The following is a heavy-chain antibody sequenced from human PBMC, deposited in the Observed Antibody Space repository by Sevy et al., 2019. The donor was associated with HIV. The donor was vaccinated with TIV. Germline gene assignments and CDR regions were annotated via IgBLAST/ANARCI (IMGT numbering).Heavy chain of an antibody. V-gene: IGHV3-23*01. CDR2: ISGSGIST. J-gene: IGHJ4*02. Sequence: GGSLRLSCATSGFTFNIYAMSWVRQAPGKGLEWVSAISGSGISTYYADSVKGRFTISRDNSKNTLYLQMNNLRAEDTAVFYCAKGIGYSGYETDYWGQGTLVTVSS. CDR1: GFTFNIYA. D-gene: IGHD5-12*01. CDR3: AKGIGYSGYETDY.